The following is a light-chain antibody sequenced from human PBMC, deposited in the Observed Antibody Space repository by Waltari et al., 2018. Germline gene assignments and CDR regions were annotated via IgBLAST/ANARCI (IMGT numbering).Light chain of an antibody. J-gene: IGLJ1*01. V-gene: IGLV2-23*02. CDR3: CSFAGYGIYV. CDR1: QRNVDFLHL. Sequence: QSALPQPASVSGSPGPSITISSTAVQRNVDFLHLFSWYQHHPGRNPRLLIYEISQRPSGISNRFSGSKSGNTASLTISGLQPEDEADYFCCSFAGYGIYVFGSGTQVSVL. CDR2: EIS.